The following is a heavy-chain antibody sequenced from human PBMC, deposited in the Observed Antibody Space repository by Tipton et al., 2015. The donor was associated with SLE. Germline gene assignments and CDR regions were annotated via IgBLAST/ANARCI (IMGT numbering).Heavy chain of an antibody. V-gene: IGHV4-59*11. Sequence: LRLSCSVSGGFISGPFWTWNRQPPGKEMEWIGYIYYSGSTSYNPSLKSRVTISVDTSKNQFSLRLNSVTAADTAIYYCVKSPRYCSGGSCYRFFDYWGQGRLVTVSS. CDR2: IYYSGST. CDR1: GGFISGPF. D-gene: IGHD2-15*01. CDR3: VKSPRYCSGGSCYRFFDY. J-gene: IGHJ4*02.